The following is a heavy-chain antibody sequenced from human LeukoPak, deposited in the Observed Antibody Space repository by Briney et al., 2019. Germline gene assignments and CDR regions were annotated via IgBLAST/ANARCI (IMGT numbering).Heavy chain of an antibody. Sequence: PGGSLRLSCGASGFTFRSYEMHWVRQAPGKGLEWVSYISSSGTTRYYADSVRGRFTISRDNAKNSLYLQMNSLRAEDTAVYYCARDFGARGWFDYWGQGTLVTVSS. V-gene: IGHV3-48*03. J-gene: IGHJ4*02. CDR1: GFTFRSYE. CDR2: ISSSGTTR. CDR3: ARDFGARGWFDY. D-gene: IGHD6-19*01.